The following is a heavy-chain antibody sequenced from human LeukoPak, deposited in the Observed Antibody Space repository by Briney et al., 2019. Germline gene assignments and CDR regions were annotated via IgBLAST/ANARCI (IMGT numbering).Heavy chain of an antibody. V-gene: IGHV3-30-3*01. Sequence: GRSLRLSCAASGFTFSSYAMHWVRQAPGKGLEWVAVISYDGSNKYYADSVKGRFTISRDNSKSTLYLQMNSLRAEDTAVYYCARDRESYSSTAAFDIWGQGTMVTVSS. D-gene: IGHD1-26*01. CDR2: ISYDGSNK. J-gene: IGHJ3*02. CDR3: ARDRESYSSTAAFDI. CDR1: GFTFSSYA.